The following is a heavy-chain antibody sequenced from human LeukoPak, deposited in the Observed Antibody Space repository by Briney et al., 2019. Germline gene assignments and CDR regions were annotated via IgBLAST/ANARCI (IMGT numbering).Heavy chain of an antibody. D-gene: IGHD2-15*01. CDR2: ISGSYGTT. J-gene: IGHJ3*02. CDR3: AKYLPATLDAFDM. Sequence: PGGSLRLSCAAPGFTFSTYAMSWVRQAPGKGLEWVSTISGSYGTTYYADSVKGRFTISRDNSKNTLYLQMNSLRAEDTALYYCAKYLPATLDAFDMGGQGTMVTLSS. CDR1: GFTFSTYA. V-gene: IGHV3-23*01.